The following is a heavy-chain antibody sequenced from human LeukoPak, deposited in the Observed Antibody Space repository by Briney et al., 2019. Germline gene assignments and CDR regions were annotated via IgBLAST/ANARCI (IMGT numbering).Heavy chain of an antibody. Sequence: GGSLRLSCAASGFTFNDHAMHWVRQAPGKGLEWVSGISWNSDRIGYADSVKGRFTISRDNAKNSLYLRMNSLRPEDTALYYCAKAHPTYCTNGVCNSFDHWGREPWSPSPQ. CDR3: AKAHPTYCTNGVCNSFDH. V-gene: IGHV3-9*01. D-gene: IGHD2-8*01. J-gene: IGHJ4*02. CDR2: ISWNSDRI. CDR1: GFTFNDHA.